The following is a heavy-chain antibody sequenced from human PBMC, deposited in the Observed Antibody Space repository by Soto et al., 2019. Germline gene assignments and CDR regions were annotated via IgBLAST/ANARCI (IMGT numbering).Heavy chain of an antibody. J-gene: IGHJ4*02. Sequence: CLRRSCAHSRFSFSISPMHWVRQAPGKGPEWVALISYDGTNKFYADSVKGRFTISRDNSKSTLYLQVDSLRPEDAAVYYCARDPKTSGGQHWAFNYFDSWGQGTLVTVSS. CDR2: ISYDGTNK. D-gene: IGHD7-27*01. CDR1: RFSFSISP. V-gene: IGHV3-30-3*01. CDR3: ARDPKTSGGQHWAFNYFDS.